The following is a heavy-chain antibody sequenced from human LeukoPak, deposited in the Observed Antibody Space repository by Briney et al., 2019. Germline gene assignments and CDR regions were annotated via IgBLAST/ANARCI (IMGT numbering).Heavy chain of an antibody. Sequence: GALRLSCAASGFTFSSYGMHWVRQAPGKGLEWVAVIWYDGSNKYYADSVKGRFTISRDNSKNTLYLQMNSLRAEDTAVYYCARDLGTMVVVAIDYWGQGTLVTVSS. D-gene: IGHD3-22*01. CDR1: GFTFSSYG. CDR2: IWYDGSNK. J-gene: IGHJ4*02. CDR3: ARDLGTMVVVAIDY. V-gene: IGHV3-33*01.